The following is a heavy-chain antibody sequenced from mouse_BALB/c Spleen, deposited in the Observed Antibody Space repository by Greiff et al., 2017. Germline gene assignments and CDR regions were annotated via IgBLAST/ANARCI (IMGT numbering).Heavy chain of an antibody. Sequence: EVKLQESGPSLVKPSQTLSLTCSVTGDSITSGYWNWIRKFPGNKLEYMGYISYSGSTYYNPSLKSRISITRDTSKNQYYLQLNSVTTEDTATYYCARIYGYDERYAMDYWGQGTSVTVSS. V-gene: IGHV3-8*02. D-gene: IGHD2-2*01. CDR1: GDSITSGY. CDR3: ARIYGYDERYAMDY. J-gene: IGHJ4*01. CDR2: ISYSGST.